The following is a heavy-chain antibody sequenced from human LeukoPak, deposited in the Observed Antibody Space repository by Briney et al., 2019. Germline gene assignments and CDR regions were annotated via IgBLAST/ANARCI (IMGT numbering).Heavy chain of an antibody. CDR3: AKGVPDSSSWSTGYYFDY. CDR2: IWYDGSNK. CDR1: GFTFSSYG. V-gene: IGHV3-33*03. Sequence: GGSLRLSCAASGFTFSSYGMHWVRQAPGKGLEWVAVIWYDGSNKYYADSVKGRFTISRDNSKNTMNLQMNSLRAEDTAVYYCAKGVPDSSSWSTGYYFDYWGQGTLVTVSS. J-gene: IGHJ4*02. D-gene: IGHD6-13*01.